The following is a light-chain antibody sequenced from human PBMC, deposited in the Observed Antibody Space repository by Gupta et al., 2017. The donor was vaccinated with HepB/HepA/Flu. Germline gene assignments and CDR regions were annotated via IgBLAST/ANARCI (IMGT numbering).Light chain of an antibody. CDR1: QSVSSSY. Sequence: IVFTQSTGTLSLSTVERATLSCRASQSVSSSYLAWYQQKPGQAPRLLIYGASNRATGIPDRFSGSGSGTEFTLTISRLEPEDFAVYYCQQDCSSPWTFGQGTKVEIK. CDR2: GAS. V-gene: IGKV3-20*01. J-gene: IGKJ1*01. CDR3: QQDCSSPWT.